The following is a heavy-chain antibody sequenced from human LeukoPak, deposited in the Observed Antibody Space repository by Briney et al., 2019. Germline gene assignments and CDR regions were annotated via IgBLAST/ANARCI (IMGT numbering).Heavy chain of an antibody. CDR3: ARDTYYYNSSAFYHYYYGMDV. CDR2: IKQDGSEK. J-gene: IGHJ6*02. D-gene: IGHD3-22*01. CDR1: GFTFSSYW. V-gene: IGHV3-7*01. Sequence: GGSLRLSCAASGFTFSSYWMSWVRQAPGKGLEWVANIKQDGSEKYYVDSVKGRFTISRDNAKNTLYLQMNSLRAEDTAVYYCARDTYYYNSSAFYHYYYGMDVWGQGTTVTVSS.